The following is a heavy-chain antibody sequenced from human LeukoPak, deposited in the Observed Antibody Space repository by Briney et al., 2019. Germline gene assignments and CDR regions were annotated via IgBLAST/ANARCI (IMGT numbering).Heavy chain of an antibody. Sequence: SETLSLTCTVSGGSISSSSYYWSWIRQLAGKGLEWIGRIYTSGSTNYNPSLKSRVTMSVDTSKNQFSLKLSSVTAADTAVYYCAREWGPPVGATFYYYYYYMDVWGKGTTVTVSS. J-gene: IGHJ6*03. CDR3: AREWGPPVGATFYYYYYYMDV. V-gene: IGHV4-61*02. D-gene: IGHD1-26*01. CDR2: IYTSGST. CDR1: GGSISSSSYY.